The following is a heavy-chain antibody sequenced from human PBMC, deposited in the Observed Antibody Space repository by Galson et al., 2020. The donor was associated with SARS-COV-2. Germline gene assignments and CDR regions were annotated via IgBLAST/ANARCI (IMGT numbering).Heavy chain of an antibody. Sequence: GGYLRLSCAASGFSLSGAWMSWVRQSPGKGLEWVARVKSNNEGATTDYAAPVKDRFIISRDETKNMLYLQMNSLKIEDTALYYCTTEINKGDKVHWGQGALVTVSS. V-gene: IGHV3-15*01. CDR2: VKSNNEGATT. D-gene: IGHD3-16*01. CDR3: TTEINKGDKVH. J-gene: IGHJ4*02. CDR1: GFSLSGAW.